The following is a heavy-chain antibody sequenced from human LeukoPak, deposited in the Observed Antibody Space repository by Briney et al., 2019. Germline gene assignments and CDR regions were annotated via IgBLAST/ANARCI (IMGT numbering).Heavy chain of an antibody. D-gene: IGHD1-26*01. V-gene: IGHV3-7*01. CDR2: IKQDGSEK. Sequence: GGSLRLSCAASGFTFSFHWMSWVRQAPGKWLEWVANIKQDGSEKYYVDSVKGRFTISRDNAKNSLFLQMSSLRAEDTAVYYCARGGHSGSYPWGQGTLVTVSS. CDR1: GFTFSFHW. CDR3: ARGGHSGSYP. J-gene: IGHJ5*02.